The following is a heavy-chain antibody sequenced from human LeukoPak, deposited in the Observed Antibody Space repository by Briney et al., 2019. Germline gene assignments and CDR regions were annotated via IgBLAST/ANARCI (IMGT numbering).Heavy chain of an antibody. CDR3: ARYSSGWYFDL. CDR1: GYTFTGYY. CDR2: INPNSGGT. D-gene: IGHD6-19*01. Sequence: ASVKVSCKTSGYTFTGYYMHWVRQAPGQGLEWMGWINPNSGGTNYAQRFQGRVTMTRDTSISTAYMELTRLRSDDTAGYYCARYSSGWYFDLWGRVTLVTVSS. J-gene: IGHJ2*01. V-gene: IGHV1-2*02.